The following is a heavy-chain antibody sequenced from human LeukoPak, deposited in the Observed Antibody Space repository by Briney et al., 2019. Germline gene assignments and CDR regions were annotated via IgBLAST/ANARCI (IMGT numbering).Heavy chain of an antibody. CDR1: GFTFSNYN. Sequence: GGSLRLSCAASGFTFSNYNMNWVRQAPGKVLEWVSSITYSSTYIYYADSVKGRFTISRDNSENSLYLQMDSLTAEDTAVYYCTRKGSQWDFLVDYWGQGTRVAVSP. CDR3: TRKGSQWDFLVDY. J-gene: IGHJ4*02. CDR2: ITYSSTYI. V-gene: IGHV3-21*01. D-gene: IGHD2/OR15-2a*01.